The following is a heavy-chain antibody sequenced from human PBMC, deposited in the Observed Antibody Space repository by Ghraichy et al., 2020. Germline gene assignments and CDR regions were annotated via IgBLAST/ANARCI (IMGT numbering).Heavy chain of an antibody. D-gene: IGHD4-23*01. J-gene: IGHJ5*01. V-gene: IGHV3-74*01. CDR1: GFTFSSYW. CDR2: ITSDGITK. CDR3: ARGFGGNYNWFDF. Sequence: GGSLRLSCAASGFTFSSYWMHWVRQAPGKGLVWVSRITSDGITKNYADSVSGRFTISRDDAKNTMYLQMNSLRAEDTAVYYCARGFGGNYNWFDFWGQGILVTVSS.